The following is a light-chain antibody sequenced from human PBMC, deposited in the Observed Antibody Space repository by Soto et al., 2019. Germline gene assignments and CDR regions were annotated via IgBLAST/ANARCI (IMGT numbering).Light chain of an antibody. J-gene: IGKJ2*01. Sequence: IQMTQSPSSLSASVGDRVTITCRASQRITTYLDWYQQKPGEAPKLLNSTTGTLQRGVPSRFSGCGSGTDFTLNITALRPGDFASYFWPQTCSTPFTFGRGTKLEIK. CDR3: PQTCSTPFT. CDR1: QRITTY. CDR2: TTG. V-gene: IGKV1-39*01.